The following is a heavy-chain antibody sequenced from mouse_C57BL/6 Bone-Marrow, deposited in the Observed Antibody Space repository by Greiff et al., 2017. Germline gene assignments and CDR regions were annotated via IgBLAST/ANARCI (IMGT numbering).Heavy chain of an antibody. CDR2: IDPENGDT. J-gene: IGHJ2*01. V-gene: IGHV14-4*01. CDR3: TTFPLITTVVAADYFDY. CDR1: GFNIKDYY. Sequence: VQLQQSGAELVRPGASVKLSCTASGFNIKDYYMHWVKQRPEQGLEWIGWIDPENGDTEYASKFQGKATITADTSSNPAYLQLSSLTSEDTAVYYCTTFPLITTVVAADYFDYWGQGTTLTVSS. D-gene: IGHD1-1*01.